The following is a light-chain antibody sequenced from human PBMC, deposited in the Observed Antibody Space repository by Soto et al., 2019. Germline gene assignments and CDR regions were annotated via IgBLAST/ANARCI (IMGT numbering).Light chain of an antibody. CDR1: QSVLSS. V-gene: IGKV3-15*01. CDR3: QQYHKWTS. CDR2: GAA. Sequence: EIVMTQSPATLSVSPGERATLSCRASQSVLSSLAWFQQKPGQAPRLLLYGAATRASGIPARFSGSGSGTVFTHTISSLQSEEFAIDYCQQYHKWTSFGKGTQVDIK. J-gene: IGKJ1*01.